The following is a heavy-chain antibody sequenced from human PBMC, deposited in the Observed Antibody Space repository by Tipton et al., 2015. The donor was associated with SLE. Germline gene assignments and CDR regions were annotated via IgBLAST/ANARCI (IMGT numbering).Heavy chain of an antibody. Sequence: SLTCTVSGGSISSYYWSWIRQPPGKGLEWIAYIYYSGSTNYNPSLKSRVTISVDTSKKQFSLKVSSVTAADTAVYYCARAVGTYWYFDLWGRGTLVTVSS. CDR1: GGSISSYY. D-gene: IGHD2-21*02. CDR2: IYYSGST. J-gene: IGHJ2*01. V-gene: IGHV4-59*01. CDR3: ARAVGTYWYFDL.